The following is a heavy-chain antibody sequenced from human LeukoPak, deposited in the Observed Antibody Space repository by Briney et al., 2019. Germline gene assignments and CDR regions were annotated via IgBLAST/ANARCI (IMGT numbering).Heavy chain of an antibody. CDR1: GYTFTSYG. V-gene: IGHV1-18*01. Sequence: ASVKVSCKSSGYTFTSYGITWVRQAPGQGLEWMGWINAYNGNTDYAQRVQGRVTMTTDTSTSTAYMEVRSLRSDDTAVYYCARDRHIAAAVYYYYMDVWGKGTPVTVSS. CDR2: INAYNGNT. J-gene: IGHJ6*03. CDR3: ARDRHIAAAVYYYYMDV. D-gene: IGHD6-13*01.